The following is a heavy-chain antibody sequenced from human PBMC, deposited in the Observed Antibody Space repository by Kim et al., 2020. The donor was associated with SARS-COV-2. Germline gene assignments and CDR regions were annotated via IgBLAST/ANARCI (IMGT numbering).Heavy chain of an antibody. CDR1: GGSISTYF. CDR3: ARGGGGSYYGMDV. J-gene: IGHJ6*02. V-gene: IGHV4-59*01. Sequence: SETLSLTCTVSGGSISTYFWSWIRQPPGKGLEWIGYLYYSGSTFYNPSHKSRVSMSVDTSKNQYSLRLTSVTAADTAVYYCARGGGGSYYGMDVWGQGTTVTVS. CDR2: LYYSGST. D-gene: IGHD3-16*01.